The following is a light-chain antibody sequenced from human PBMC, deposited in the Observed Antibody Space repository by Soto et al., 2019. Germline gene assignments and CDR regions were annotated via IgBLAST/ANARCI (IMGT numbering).Light chain of an antibody. Sequence: DIVMTQSPDSLAVSLGERATINCKSSQSVLYSSNNKNYLAWYQQKPGQPPKALIYWAYTRESGVPDRLSGSGSGTDFTLTISSLQAEDVAVYYCQQYYTTPWTFGQGTKVEIK. V-gene: IGKV4-1*01. CDR3: QQYYTTPWT. J-gene: IGKJ1*01. CDR2: WAY. CDR1: QSVLYSSNNKNY.